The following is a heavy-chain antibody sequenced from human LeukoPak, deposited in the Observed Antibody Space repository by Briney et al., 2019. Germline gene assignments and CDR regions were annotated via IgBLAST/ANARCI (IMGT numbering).Heavy chain of an antibody. J-gene: IGHJ6*03. CDR1: GFTFSSYS. CDR3: ARVGVTPYMDV. V-gene: IGHV3-21*01. D-gene: IGHD2-21*02. CDR2: ISSSSSYI. Sequence: GGSLRLSCAASGFTFSSYSMSWVRQAPGKGLEWVSSISSSSSYIYYADSVKGRFTISRDNAKNSLYLQMNSLRAEDTAVYYCARVGVTPYMDVWGKGTTVTVSS.